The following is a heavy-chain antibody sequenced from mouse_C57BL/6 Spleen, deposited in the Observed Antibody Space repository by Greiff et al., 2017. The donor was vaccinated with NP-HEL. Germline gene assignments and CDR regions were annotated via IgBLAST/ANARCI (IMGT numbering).Heavy chain of an antibody. V-gene: IGHV1-5*01. Sequence: EVQLQQSGTVLARPGASVKMSCKTSGYTFTSYWMHWVKQRPGQGLEWIGAIYPGNSDTSYNQKFKGKAKLTAVTSASTAYMELSSLTNEDSAVYYCTRSVLRRYAMDYWGQGTSVTVSS. CDR3: TRSVLRRYAMDY. CDR2: IYPGNSDT. J-gene: IGHJ4*01. D-gene: IGHD1-1*01. CDR1: GYTFTSYW.